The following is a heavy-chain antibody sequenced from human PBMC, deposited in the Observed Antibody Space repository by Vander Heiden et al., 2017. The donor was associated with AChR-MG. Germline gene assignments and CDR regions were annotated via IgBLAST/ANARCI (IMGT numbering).Heavy chain of an antibody. CDR1: GFTFSSYA. V-gene: IGHV3-23*01. J-gene: IGHJ4*02. CDR3: AKARSDTSGYYNFDY. Sequence: EVQLLESGGGLVQPGGSLRLSCAASGFTFSSYAMRWVRQAPGKGLEWVSAISGSGGSTYYADSVKGRFTISRDNSKNTLYLQMNSLRVEDTAVYYCAKARSDTSGYYNFDYWGQGTLVTVSS. CDR2: ISGSGGST. D-gene: IGHD3-22*01.